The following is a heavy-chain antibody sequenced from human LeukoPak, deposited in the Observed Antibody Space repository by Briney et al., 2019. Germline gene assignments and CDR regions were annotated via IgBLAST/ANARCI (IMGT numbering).Heavy chain of an antibody. J-gene: IGHJ4*02. CDR1: GFTFSSYW. CDR2: INSDGSST. D-gene: IGHD1-26*01. V-gene: IGHV3-74*01. Sequence: GGSPRLSCAASGFTFSSYWMHWVRQAPGQGLVLVSRINSDGSSTNYADSVKGRFTISRDNAKNTLYLQMDSLRAEDTAMYYCARGTGSYYSLGYWGQGTLVTVSS. CDR3: ARGTGSYYSLGY.